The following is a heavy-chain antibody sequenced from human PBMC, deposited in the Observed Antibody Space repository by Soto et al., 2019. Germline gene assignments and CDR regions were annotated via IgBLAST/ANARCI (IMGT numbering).Heavy chain of an antibody. CDR2: IWYDGSNK. J-gene: IGHJ6*03. D-gene: IGHD2-2*01. V-gene: IGHV3-33*06. CDR3: AKSGIWCSSTSCYAGGGFYYYYYMDV. CDR1: GFTFSSYG. Sequence: GGSLRLSCAASGFTFSSYGMHWVRQAPGKGLEWVAVIWYDGSNKYYADSVKGRFTISRDNSKNTLYLQMNSLRAEDTAVYYCAKSGIWCSSTSCYAGGGFYYYYYMDVWGKGTTVTVSS.